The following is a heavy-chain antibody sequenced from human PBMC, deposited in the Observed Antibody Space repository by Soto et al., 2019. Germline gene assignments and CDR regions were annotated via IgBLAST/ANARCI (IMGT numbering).Heavy chain of an antibody. Sequence: SETLSLTCTVSGGSISSYYWSWIRQPPGKGLEWIGYIYYSGSTNYNPSLKSRVTISVDTSKNQFSLKLSSVTAADTAVYYCASGVVPAAMHYYYYYMDVWGKGTMVTVSS. CDR2: IYYSGST. CDR3: ASGVVPAAMHYYYYYMDV. D-gene: IGHD2-2*01. V-gene: IGHV4-59*01. CDR1: GGSISSYY. J-gene: IGHJ6*03.